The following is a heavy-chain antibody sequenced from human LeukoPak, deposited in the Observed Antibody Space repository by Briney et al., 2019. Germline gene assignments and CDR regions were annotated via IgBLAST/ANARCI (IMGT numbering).Heavy chain of an antibody. CDR2: ISSGSEII. J-gene: IGHJ6*02. V-gene: IGHV3-48*01. CDR1: GFTFSTYN. CDR3: ARDLEDYGMDV. D-gene: IGHD1-1*01. Sequence: GGSLRLSCAASGFTFSTYNMNWVRQAPGKGLEWVSFISSGSEIIYYADSVKGRFTVSRDNAKNSLYLQMNSLRAEDTAVYYCARDLEDYGMDVWGQGTTVTVSS.